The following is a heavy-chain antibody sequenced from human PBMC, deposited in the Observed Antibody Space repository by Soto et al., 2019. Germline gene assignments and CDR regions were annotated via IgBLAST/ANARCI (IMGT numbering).Heavy chain of an antibody. Sequence: HPGGSLRLSCAASGFTFSSYAMHWVRQAPGKGLEWVAVISYDGSNKYYADSVKGRFTISRDNSKNTLYLQMNSLRAEDTAVYYCARRDEHIVVVTDAFDIWGQGTMVTVSS. CDR1: GFTFSSYA. V-gene: IGHV3-30-3*01. J-gene: IGHJ3*02. CDR3: ARRDEHIVVVTDAFDI. D-gene: IGHD2-21*02. CDR2: ISYDGSNK.